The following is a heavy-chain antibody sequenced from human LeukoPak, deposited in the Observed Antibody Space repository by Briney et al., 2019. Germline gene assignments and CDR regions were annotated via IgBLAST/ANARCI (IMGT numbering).Heavy chain of an antibody. V-gene: IGHV1-24*01. CDR1: GYTLTELS. J-gene: IGHJ5*02. CDR3: ATDGYRGPRYDFWSGYRP. Sequence: ASVKVSCKVSGYTLTELSMHWVRQAPGKGLEWMGGFDPEDGETIYAQKFQGRVTMTEDTSTDTAYMELSSLRSEDTAVYHCATDGYRGPRYDFWSGYRPWGQGTLVTVSS. CDR2: FDPEDGET. D-gene: IGHD3-3*01.